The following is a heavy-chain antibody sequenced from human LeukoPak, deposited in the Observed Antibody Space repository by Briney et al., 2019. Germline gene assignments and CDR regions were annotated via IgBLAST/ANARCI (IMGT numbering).Heavy chain of an antibody. Sequence: SETLSLTCTVSGGSISSYYWSWIRQPPGKGLEWVGCIYYSGSTNYNPSLKSRVTISVDTSNNQFSLKLTSLTAADTAVYYCARGRTGRTISFDYWGQGTLVTVSS. V-gene: IGHV4-59*01. J-gene: IGHJ4*02. CDR2: IYYSGST. CDR1: GGSISSYY. D-gene: IGHD5-24*01. CDR3: ARGRTGRTISFDY.